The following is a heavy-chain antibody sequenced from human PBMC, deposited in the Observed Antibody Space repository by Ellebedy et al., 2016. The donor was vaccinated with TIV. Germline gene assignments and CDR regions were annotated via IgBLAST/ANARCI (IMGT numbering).Heavy chain of an antibody. D-gene: IGHD4-17*01. Sequence: AASVKVSCKASGYTFTSYAMHWVRQAPGQRLEWMGWINAGNGNTKYSQKFQGRVAITRDTYASTAYMELSSLRSEDTAVYYCARLDYGDYGFDPWGQGTLVTVSS. V-gene: IGHV1-3*01. CDR1: GYTFTSYA. J-gene: IGHJ5*02. CDR2: INAGNGNT. CDR3: ARLDYGDYGFDP.